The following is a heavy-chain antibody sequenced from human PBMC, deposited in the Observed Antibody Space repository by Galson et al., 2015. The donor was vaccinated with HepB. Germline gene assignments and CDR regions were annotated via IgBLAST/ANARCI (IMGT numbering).Heavy chain of an antibody. CDR3: ARAPSSTTGDYDFWSGWAGRAFDI. J-gene: IGHJ3*02. D-gene: IGHD3-3*01. CDR1: GFTFSDYY. Sequence: SLRLSCAASGFTFSDYYMSWIRQAPGKGLEWVSYISSSGSTIYYADSVKGRFTISRDNAKNSLYLQMNSLRAEDTAVYYCARAPSSTTGDYDFWSGWAGRAFDIWGQGTMVTVSS. V-gene: IGHV3-11*01. CDR2: ISSSGSTI.